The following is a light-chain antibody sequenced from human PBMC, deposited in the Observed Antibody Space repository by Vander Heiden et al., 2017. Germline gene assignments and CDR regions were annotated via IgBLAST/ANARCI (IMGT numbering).Light chain of an antibody. Sequence: SYELTQPLSVSVALGQTARITCTGKNIGTKIVHWYQQRPGQAPVLVIYRDTNRPSGIPERFSGSNSGNTATLTISRARAGDEADYYCQVWDSVTAVFGGGTKLTVL. CDR2: RDT. CDR1: NIGTKI. V-gene: IGLV3-9*01. CDR3: QVWDSVTAV. J-gene: IGLJ3*02.